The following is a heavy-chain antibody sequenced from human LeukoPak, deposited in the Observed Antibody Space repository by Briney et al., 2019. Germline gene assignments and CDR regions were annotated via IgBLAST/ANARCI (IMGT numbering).Heavy chain of an antibody. V-gene: IGHV1-2*02. CDR2: INPNSGGT. Sequence: ASVKVSCKASGYTFTGYYMHWARQAPGQGLEWMGWINPNSGGTNYAQKFQGRVTMTRDTSISTAYMELSRLRSEDTAVYYCARDNDSRDPPHFDYWGQGTLVTLSS. CDR1: GYTFTGYY. J-gene: IGHJ4*02. D-gene: IGHD3-16*01. CDR3: ARDNDSRDPPHFDY.